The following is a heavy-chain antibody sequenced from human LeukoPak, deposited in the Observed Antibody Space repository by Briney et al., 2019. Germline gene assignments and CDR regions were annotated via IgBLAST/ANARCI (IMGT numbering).Heavy chain of an antibody. CDR1: GFTFSSYS. D-gene: IGHD6-25*01. CDR3: ARDLKTSGPQELYNWFDP. Sequence: PGGSLRLSCAASGFTFSSYSMNWVRQAPGKGLEWVSSISSSSSYIYYADSVKGRFTISRDNAKNSLYLQMNSLRAEDTAVYYCARDLKTSGPQELYNWFDPWGQGTLVTVSS. V-gene: IGHV3-21*01. CDR2: ISSSSSYI. J-gene: IGHJ5*02.